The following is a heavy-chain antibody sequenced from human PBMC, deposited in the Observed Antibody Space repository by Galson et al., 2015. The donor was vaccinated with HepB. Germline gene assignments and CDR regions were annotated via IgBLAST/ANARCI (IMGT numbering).Heavy chain of an antibody. D-gene: IGHD3-22*01. CDR3: ARDYDRTLDY. CDR2: ISYDGSNK. Sequence: SLRLSCAASGFTFSSYAMHWVRQAPGKGLEWVAVISYDGSNKYYADSVKGRFTISRDNFKNTLYLQMNSLRAEDTAVYYCARDYDRTLDYWGQGTLVTVSS. J-gene: IGHJ4*02. CDR1: GFTFSSYA. V-gene: IGHV3-30-3*01.